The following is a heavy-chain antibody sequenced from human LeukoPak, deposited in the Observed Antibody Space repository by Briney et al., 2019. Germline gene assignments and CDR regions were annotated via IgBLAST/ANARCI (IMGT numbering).Heavy chain of an antibody. CDR1: GFTFSSYG. Sequence: GGSLRLSCAASGFTFSSYGMSWVRQAPGKGLEWISTITDSGGDTYYADSVKGRFTISKDNSENKLFLQMNSLRAEDTAVYYCAKDIMRWAFDYWGQGTLVAVSS. V-gene: IGHV3-23*01. J-gene: IGHJ4*02. CDR2: ITDSGGDT. D-gene: IGHD2-21*01. CDR3: AKDIMRWAFDY.